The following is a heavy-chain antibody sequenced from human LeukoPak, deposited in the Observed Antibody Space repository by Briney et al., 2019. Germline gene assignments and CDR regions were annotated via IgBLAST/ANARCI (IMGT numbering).Heavy chain of an antibody. Sequence: SETLSLTCTVSGGSISSYYWSWIRQPPGKGLEWIGYICYSGSTNYNPSLKSRVTISVDTSKNQFSLKLSSVTAADTAVYYCAGHYCSGGSCYSGTVDYWGQGTLVTVSS. D-gene: IGHD2-15*01. CDR3: AGHYCSGGSCYSGTVDY. V-gene: IGHV4-59*01. J-gene: IGHJ4*02. CDR1: GGSISSYY. CDR2: ICYSGST.